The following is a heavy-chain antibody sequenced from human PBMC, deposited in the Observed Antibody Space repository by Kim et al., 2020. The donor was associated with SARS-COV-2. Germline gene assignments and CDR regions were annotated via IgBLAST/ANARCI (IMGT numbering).Heavy chain of an antibody. V-gene: IGHV5-10-1*01. CDR3: ARPHLTVDNAFDI. Sequence: PSFQGHVTISADKSISTAYLQWSSLKASDTAMYYCARPHLTVDNAFDIWGQGTMVTVSS. J-gene: IGHJ3*02. D-gene: IGHD5-12*01.